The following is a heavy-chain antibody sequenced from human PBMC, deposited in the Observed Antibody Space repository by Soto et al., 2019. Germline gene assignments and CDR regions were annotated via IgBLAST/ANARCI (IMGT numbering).Heavy chain of an antibody. CDR2: INHSGST. J-gene: IGHJ6*03. Sequence: SETLSLTCAVYGGSFSGYYWSWIRQPPGKGLEWIGEINHSGSTNYNPSLKSRVTISVDKSKNQFSLKLSSVTAADTAVYYCAGRERGYMDVWGKGTTVTVSS. CDR3: AGRERGYMDV. D-gene: IGHD1-26*01. CDR1: GGSFSGYY. V-gene: IGHV4-34*01.